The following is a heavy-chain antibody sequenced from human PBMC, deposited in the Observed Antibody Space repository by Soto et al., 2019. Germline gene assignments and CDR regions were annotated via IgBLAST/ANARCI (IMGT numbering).Heavy chain of an antibody. CDR1: GFTFSSYG. V-gene: IGHV3-33*01. CDR2: IWYDGSNK. D-gene: IGHD6-13*01. J-gene: IGHJ6*02. CDR3: ARDPRHGSRWYEIFSDYYYGMDV. Sequence: QVQLVESGGGVVQPGRSLRLSCAASGFTFSSYGMHWVRQAPGKGLAWVAVIWYDGSNKYYADSVKGRFTISRDNSKPTLYLQMNSLRAEDTAVYYCARDPRHGSRWYEIFSDYYYGMDVWGQGTTVTVS.